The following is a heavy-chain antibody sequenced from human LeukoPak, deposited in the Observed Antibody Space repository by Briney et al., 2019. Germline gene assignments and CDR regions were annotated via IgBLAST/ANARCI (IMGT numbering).Heavy chain of an antibody. J-gene: IGHJ3*02. D-gene: IGHD6-19*01. CDR1: GFTFSSYA. Sequence: GGSLRLSCAASGFTFSSYAMHWVRQAPGKGLEWVSYISSSSSTIYYADSVKGRFTISRDNAKNSLYLQMNSLRAEDTAVYYCARSVPVAGTNDAFDIWGQGTMVTVSS. CDR3: ARSVPVAGTNDAFDI. CDR2: ISSSSSTI. V-gene: IGHV3-48*04.